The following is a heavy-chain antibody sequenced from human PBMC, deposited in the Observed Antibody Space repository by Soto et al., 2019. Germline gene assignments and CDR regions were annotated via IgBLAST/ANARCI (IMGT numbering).Heavy chain of an antibody. D-gene: IGHD3-10*01. J-gene: IGHJ5*02. V-gene: IGHV3-21*01. CDR3: ARAGQGYYYAEGGFDP. CDR2: ISSSSSYI. Sequence: EVQLVESGGGLVKPGGSLRLSCAASGFTFSSYSMNWVRQAPGKGLEWVSSISSSSSYIYYADSVKGRFTISRDNAKNSLYLQMNSLRAEDTAVYYCARAGQGYYYAEGGFDPWGQGTLVTVSS. CDR1: GFTFSSYS.